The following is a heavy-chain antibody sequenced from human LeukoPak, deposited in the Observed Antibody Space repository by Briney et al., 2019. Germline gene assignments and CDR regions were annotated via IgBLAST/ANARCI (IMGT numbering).Heavy chain of an antibody. CDR1: GFTFSNYV. D-gene: IGHD6-19*01. V-gene: IGHV3-30*18. Sequence: GGSLRLSCAAPGFTFSNYVMHWVRHAPANGLESVAVISCDGSNKYYADSVKGRFTIPRNNSKNTLYLQMNSLRAEDTAVYYCAKETGYSSGFNWFDPWGQGTLVTVSS. CDR3: AKETGYSSGFNWFDP. CDR2: ISCDGSNK. J-gene: IGHJ5*02.